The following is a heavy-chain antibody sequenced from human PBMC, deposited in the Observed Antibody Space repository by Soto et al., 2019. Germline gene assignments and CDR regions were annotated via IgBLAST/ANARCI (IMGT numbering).Heavy chain of an antibody. CDR1: GFTFSSYA. CDR3: ARDPADYDILTGYYIEPNYYFDY. D-gene: IGHD3-9*01. V-gene: IGHV3-30-3*01. J-gene: IGHJ4*02. CDR2: ISYDGSNK. Sequence: GGSLRLSCAASGFTFSSYAMHWVRQAPGKGLERLAVISYDGSNKYYADSVKGRFTISRDNSKNTLYLQMNSLRAEDTAVYYCARDPADYDILTGYYIEPNYYFDYWGQGTLVTV.